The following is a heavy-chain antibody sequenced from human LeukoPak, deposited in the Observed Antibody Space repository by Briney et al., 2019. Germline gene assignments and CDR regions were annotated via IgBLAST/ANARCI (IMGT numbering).Heavy chain of an antibody. Sequence: QPGGSLRLSCAASGFTFTTYWMSWVRQAPGKGLEWVSSISSSGSTIYYADSVKGRFTISRDNAKNSLYLQMNSLRAEDTAIYYCARAGFLITFGGVISWGQGTLVTVSS. CDR2: ISSSGSTI. CDR1: GFTFTTYW. CDR3: ARAGFLITFGGVIS. D-gene: IGHD3-16*02. J-gene: IGHJ5*02. V-gene: IGHV3-48*04.